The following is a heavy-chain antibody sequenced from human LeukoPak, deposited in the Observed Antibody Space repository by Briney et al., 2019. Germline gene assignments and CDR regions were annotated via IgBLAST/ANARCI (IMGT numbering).Heavy chain of an antibody. J-gene: IGHJ4*02. CDR1: GFTVSSNY. CDR3: ARDPYGDYYFDY. Sequence: GGSLRLSCAASGFTVSSNYMSWVRQAPGKGLEWVSVIYSGGSTYYADSVKGRFTISRDNSKNTLYLQMNSLRAEDTAAYYCARDPYGDYYFDYWGQGTLVTVSS. D-gene: IGHD4-17*01. V-gene: IGHV3-53*01. CDR2: IYSGGST.